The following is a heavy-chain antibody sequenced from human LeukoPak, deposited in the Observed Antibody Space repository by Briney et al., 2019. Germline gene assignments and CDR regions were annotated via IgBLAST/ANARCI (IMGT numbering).Heavy chain of an antibody. CDR1: GYTFINYG. J-gene: IGHJ3*02. CDR3: ARDRNDITMVRGVRDAFDI. CDR2: ISAYNGNT. V-gene: IGHV1-18*01. Sequence: ASVKVSCKASGYTFINYGITWVRQAPGQGLEWMGWISAYNGNTNYAQKLQGRVTMTTDTSTSTAYMELRSLRSDDTAVYYCARDRNDITMVRGVRDAFDIWGQGTMVTVSS. D-gene: IGHD3-10*01.